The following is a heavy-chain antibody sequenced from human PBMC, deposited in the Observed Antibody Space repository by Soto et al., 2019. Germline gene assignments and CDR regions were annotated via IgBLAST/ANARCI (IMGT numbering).Heavy chain of an antibody. V-gene: IGHV1-69*01. CDR1: GGTFSSYA. J-gene: IGHJ5*02. Sequence: QVQLVQSGAEVKKPGSSVKVSCKASGGTFSSYAISWVRQAPGQGLEWMGGIIPIFGTANYAQKFQGRVTITADESTSTAYMELSSLRSEDTAVYYCADVSPKFVVVPAAIWWSWFDPWGQGTLVTVSS. CDR3: ADVSPKFVVVPAAIWWSWFDP. D-gene: IGHD2-2*02. CDR2: IIPIFGTA.